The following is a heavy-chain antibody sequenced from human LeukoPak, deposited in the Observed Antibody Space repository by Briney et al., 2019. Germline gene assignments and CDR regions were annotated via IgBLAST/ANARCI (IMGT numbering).Heavy chain of an antibody. D-gene: IGHD5-18*01. CDR2: SDPEDGER. J-gene: IGHJ4*02. CDR3: VTGFTTMAVDYFDY. Sequence: ASVKVSCKISGKTLSDLSIHWLRQPPGKGLEWLGGSDPEDGERIYAQMFQGRVTMTADTSIDTAYMELRRLRSEDTAVYYCVTGFTTMAVDYFDYWGQGTLVTVSP. CDR1: GKTLSDLS. V-gene: IGHV1-24*01.